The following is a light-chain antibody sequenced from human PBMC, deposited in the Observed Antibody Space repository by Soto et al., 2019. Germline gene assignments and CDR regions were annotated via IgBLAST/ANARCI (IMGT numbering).Light chain of an antibody. CDR1: SSSIGSNS. J-gene: IGLJ1*01. CDR3: AAWDGSLNVYV. V-gene: IGLV1-44*01. Sequence: QSVLTQPPSASGTPGQRVTISCSGSSSSIGSNSVNWYQQLPRTAPKVLIYTNNQRPSGVPDRFSGSKSGTSASLAISGLQSEDEADYYCAAWDGSLNVYVFVTGTKVTVL. CDR2: TNN.